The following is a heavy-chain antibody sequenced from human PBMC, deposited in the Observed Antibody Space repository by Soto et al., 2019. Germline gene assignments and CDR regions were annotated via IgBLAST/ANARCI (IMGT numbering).Heavy chain of an antibody. CDR3: AREYYYEISGYCSLDY. D-gene: IGHD3-22*01. CDR2: IIPIFGTA. Sequence: SVKVSRKASGGTFSSYAISWVRQAPGQGLEWMGGIIPIFGTANYAQKFQGRVTITADESTSTAYMELSSLRSEDTAVYYCAREYYYEISGYCSLDYWGQGTLVTVSS. V-gene: IGHV1-69*13. CDR1: GGTFSSYA. J-gene: IGHJ4*02.